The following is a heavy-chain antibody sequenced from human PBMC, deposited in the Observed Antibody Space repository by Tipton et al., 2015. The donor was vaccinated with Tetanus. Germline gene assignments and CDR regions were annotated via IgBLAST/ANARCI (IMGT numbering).Heavy chain of an antibody. CDR1: GGSISSSNW. CDR3: ARDSRVLGPWFY. J-gene: IGHJ4*02. D-gene: IGHD3-16*01. Sequence: TLSLTCAVSGGSISSSNWWSWVRQPPGKGLEWIGEINHSGSTNYNPSLKSRVTISVDTSKNQFSLKLSSVTAADTAVYYCARDSRVLGPWFYWGQGTLVTVSS. CDR2: INHSGST. V-gene: IGHV4-4*02.